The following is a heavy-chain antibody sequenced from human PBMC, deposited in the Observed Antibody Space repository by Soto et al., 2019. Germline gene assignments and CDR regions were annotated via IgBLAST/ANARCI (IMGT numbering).Heavy chain of an antibody. CDR3: ARDSLPPTRRFLEWYYYYGMDV. CDR2: IWYDGSNK. D-gene: IGHD3-3*01. J-gene: IGHJ6*02. V-gene: IGHV3-33*08. CDR1: GFTFSSYG. Sequence: GGSLRLSCAASGFTFSSYGMHWVRQAPGKGLEWVAVIWYDGSNKYYADSVKGRFTISRDNSKNTLYLQMNGLRAEDTAVYYCARDSLPPTRRFLEWYYYYGMDVWGQGTTVTVSS.